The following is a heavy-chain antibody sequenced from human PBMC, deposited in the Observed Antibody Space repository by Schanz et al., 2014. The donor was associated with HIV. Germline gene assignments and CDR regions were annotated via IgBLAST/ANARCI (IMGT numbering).Heavy chain of an antibody. CDR2: MNPNNDDT. J-gene: IGHJ4*02. CDR1: GYTFTSYD. D-gene: IGHD4-17*01. Sequence: QVQLVQSGAEVKKPGASVKVSCKTSGYTFTSYDINWVRQAAGQGLEWMGWMNPNNDDTDYAQKFQGRVTRTRDPSTSTAYMELSSLRSEDTAVYYCARGRETVTTYFDFWGQGTLVTVSS. V-gene: IGHV1-8*01. CDR3: ARGRETVTTYFDF.